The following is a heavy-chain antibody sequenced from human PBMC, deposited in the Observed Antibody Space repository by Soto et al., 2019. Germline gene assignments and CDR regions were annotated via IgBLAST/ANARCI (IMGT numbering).Heavy chain of an antibody. Sequence: QLLQSGAEVRKPGASVKVSCKASGYTFIDYYMHWVRQAPGQGLEWMGWINPDTDDTHYAQKFQGRLIMTRDTSINTVYMELSRLTSDDTAVYYCARDYFDRSVLYGMDLWGQGTTVTVSS. CDR2: INPDTDDT. CDR3: ARDYFDRSVLYGMDL. CDR1: GYTFIDYY. D-gene: IGHD3-22*01. J-gene: IGHJ6*02. V-gene: IGHV1-2*02.